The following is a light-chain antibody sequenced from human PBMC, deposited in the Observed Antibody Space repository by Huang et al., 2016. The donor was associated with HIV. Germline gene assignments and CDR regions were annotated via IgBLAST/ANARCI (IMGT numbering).Light chain of an antibody. CDR1: QGISSA. J-gene: IGKJ5*01. V-gene: IGKV1D-13*01. CDR3: QQFNNYLT. Sequence: AIQLTQSPSSLSASVGDRVTITCRASQGISSALAWYQQKPGKAPKLRIYDASSLESGVPSRFSGSGSGTDFTRTSSSLQPEDFATYYCQQFNNYLTFGQGTRLEIK. CDR2: DAS.